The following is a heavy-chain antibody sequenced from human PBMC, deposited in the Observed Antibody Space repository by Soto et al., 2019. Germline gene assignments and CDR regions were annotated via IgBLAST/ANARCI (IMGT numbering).Heavy chain of an antibody. CDR2: IYYSGST. D-gene: IGHD3-16*01. CDR3: ARALFGRSTWFDP. CDR1: GGSISSYS. J-gene: IGHJ5*02. V-gene: IGHV4-59*01. Sequence: QVQLQESGPGLVKPSETLSLPCPVSGGSISSYSWSWIRQPPGKGLEWIGYIYYSGSTNYNPSLKRRVTISVDTAKNQFALKLSSVTAADTAVYYCARALFGRSTWFDPWGQGTLVTVSS.